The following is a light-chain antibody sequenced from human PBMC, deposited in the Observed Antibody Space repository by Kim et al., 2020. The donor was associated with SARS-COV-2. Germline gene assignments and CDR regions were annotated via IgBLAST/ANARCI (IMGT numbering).Light chain of an antibody. Sequence: ELTQPPSVSEAPRQRVTISCSGSSSNIGNNVVNWYQQLPGKAPKLLIYYNDLLPSGVSDRFSGSKSGTSASLAISGLQSEDEADYYCASWDDSLNGPIFGGGTQLTVL. CDR3: ASWDDSLNGPI. J-gene: IGLJ2*01. V-gene: IGLV1-36*01. CDR1: SSNIGNNV. CDR2: YND.